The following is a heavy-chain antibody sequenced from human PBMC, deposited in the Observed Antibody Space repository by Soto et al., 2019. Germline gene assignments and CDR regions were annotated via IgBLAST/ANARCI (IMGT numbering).Heavy chain of an antibody. J-gene: IGHJ6*03. CDR2: ISAYNGNT. CDR1: GYTFTSYG. Sequence: QVQLVQSGAEVKKPEASVKVSCKASGYTFTSYGISWVRQAPGQGLEWMGWISAYNGNTNYAQKLQGRVTMTTDTSTSTAYMELRSLRSDDTAVYYCARAPTDSYKYCSSTSCYVYYYYMDVWGKGTTVTVSS. CDR3: ARAPTDSYKYCSSTSCYVYYYYMDV. V-gene: IGHV1-18*01. D-gene: IGHD2-2*01.